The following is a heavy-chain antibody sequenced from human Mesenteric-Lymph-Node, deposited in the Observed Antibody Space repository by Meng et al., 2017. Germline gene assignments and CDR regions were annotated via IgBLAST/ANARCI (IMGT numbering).Heavy chain of an antibody. Sequence: QGQLLKAGSELKKPGASVRLSCKASGDTFTRYSTNWFRQAPGQGLEWMGWINTNTGNPTSAQGFTGRFLFSLDTSVSTAYLHILNLKAEDTAMYYCARDDTYGSLDYWGQGTLVTVSS. D-gene: IGHD3-10*01. CDR3: ARDDTYGSLDY. CDR1: GDTFTRYS. V-gene: IGHV7-4-1*01. J-gene: IGHJ4*02. CDR2: INTNTGNP.